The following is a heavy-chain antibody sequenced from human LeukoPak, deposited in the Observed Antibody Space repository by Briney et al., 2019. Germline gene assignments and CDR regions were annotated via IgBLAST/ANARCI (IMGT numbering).Heavy chain of an antibody. CDR3: TRREDDTCYSDY. CDR2: FNPADSDT. Sequence: GDSLKISCKASGYIFTTYWIAWVRQMPGKGLEWMGIFNPADSDTRYSPPFQGQVTISADKSISTAYLQWSSLKASDSAMYYCTRREDDTCYSDYWGQGTLVTVSS. J-gene: IGHJ4*02. CDR1: GYIFTTYW. V-gene: IGHV5-51*01. D-gene: IGHD3-9*01.